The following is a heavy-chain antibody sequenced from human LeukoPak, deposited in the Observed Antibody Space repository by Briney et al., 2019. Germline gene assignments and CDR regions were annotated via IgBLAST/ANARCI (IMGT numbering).Heavy chain of an antibody. D-gene: IGHD2-2*01. CDR1: GGSFSGYY. CDR3: ARWGYCSSTSCRKSYYYYYGMDV. Sequence: PSETLSLTCAVYGGSFSGYYWSWIRQPPGKGLEWIGEINHSGSTNYNPSLKSRVTISVDTSKNQFSLKLSSVTAADTAVYYCARWGYCSSTSCRKSYYYYYGMDVWGQGTTVTVSS. V-gene: IGHV4-34*01. J-gene: IGHJ6*02. CDR2: INHSGST.